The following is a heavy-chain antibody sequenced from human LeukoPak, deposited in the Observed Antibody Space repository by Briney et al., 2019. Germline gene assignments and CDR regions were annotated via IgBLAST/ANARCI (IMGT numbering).Heavy chain of an antibody. CDR3: ARDVVVGPEGQGGIDY. J-gene: IGHJ4*02. V-gene: IGHV3-53*01. CDR1: GFTVSSNY. D-gene: IGHD2-2*01. Sequence: GGSLRLSCAASGFTVSSNYMSWVRQAPGKGLEWVSVIYSGGSTYYADSVKGRFTISRDNSKNTLYLQMNSLRAEDTAVYYCARDVVVGPEGQGGIDYWGQGTLVTVSS. CDR2: IYSGGST.